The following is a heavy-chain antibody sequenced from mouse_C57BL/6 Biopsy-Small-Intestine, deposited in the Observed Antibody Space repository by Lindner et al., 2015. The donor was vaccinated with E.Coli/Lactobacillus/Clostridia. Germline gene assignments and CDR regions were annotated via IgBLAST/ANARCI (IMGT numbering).Heavy chain of an antibody. Sequence: VQLQESGAELVRPGASVKLSCTASGFNIKDYYMHWLKQRPEQGLEWIGRIDPEDGDTEYAPKFRGKAAMTVDKSSSTAYMELRSLTSEDTAVYYCARRQLNWFDYWGQGTLVTVSA. CDR3: ARRQLNWFDY. V-gene: IGHV14-1*01. J-gene: IGHJ3*01. CDR1: GFNIKDYY. D-gene: IGHD3-2*02. CDR2: IDPEDGDT.